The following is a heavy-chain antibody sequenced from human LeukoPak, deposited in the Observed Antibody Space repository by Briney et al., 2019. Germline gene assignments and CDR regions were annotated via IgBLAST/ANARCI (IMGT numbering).Heavy chain of an antibody. V-gene: IGHV4-61*02. D-gene: IGHD1-1*01. CDR2: IYTSGST. Sequence: PSQTLSLTCTVSGGSISSGSYYWSWIRQPAGKGLEWIGRIYTSGSTNYNPSLKSRVTISVDTSKNQFSLKLSSVTAADTAVYYCARGGWNPDYWGQGTLVTVSS. CDR3: ARGGWNPDY. CDR1: GGSISSGSYY. J-gene: IGHJ4*02.